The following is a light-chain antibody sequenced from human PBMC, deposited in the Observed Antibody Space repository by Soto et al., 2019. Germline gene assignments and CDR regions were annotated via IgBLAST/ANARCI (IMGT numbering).Light chain of an antibody. V-gene: IGLV2-8*01. J-gene: IGLJ2*01. Sequence: QSALTQPPSASGSPGQSVTISCTGTSSDVGGYNYVSWYQQHPGKAPKLMIYAVNKRPSGVPDRFSGSKSGNTASLTVSGLQADDEADYYCSSYAGSTVVFGGGTKLTVL. CDR1: SSDVGGYNY. CDR2: AVN. CDR3: SSYAGSTVV.